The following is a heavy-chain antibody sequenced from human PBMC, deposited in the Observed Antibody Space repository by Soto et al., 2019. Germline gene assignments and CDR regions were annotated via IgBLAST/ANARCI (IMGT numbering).Heavy chain of an antibody. J-gene: IGHJ4*02. CDR3: ARGDIVATSTTPFDY. D-gene: IGHD5-12*01. CDR1: GGSVSSGGYY. V-gene: IGHV4-31*03. CDR2: IFYSGST. Sequence: QVQLQESGPGLAKPSQTLSLTCTVSGGSVSSGGYYWNWIRQHPGKGLEWIGYIFYSGSTSYNPSLKSRITISVDTSKNQFSLKLSSVTAADTAVYYCARGDIVATSTTPFDYWGQGTLVTVSS.